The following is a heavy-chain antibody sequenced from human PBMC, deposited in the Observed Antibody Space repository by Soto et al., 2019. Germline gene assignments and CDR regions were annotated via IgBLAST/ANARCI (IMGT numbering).Heavy chain of an antibody. Sequence: QVQLVQSGAEVKKPGASVKVSCKASGYTFTSYGISWVRQAPGQGLEWMGWISAYNGNTNYAQKLQGRVTMTTDTSKSTAYMELRSLRSDDTAVYYCARDWDPAPPGYGMDVWGQGTTVTVSS. D-gene: IGHD1-26*01. CDR3: ARDWDPAPPGYGMDV. V-gene: IGHV1-18*01. CDR2: ISAYNGNT. J-gene: IGHJ6*02. CDR1: GYTFTSYG.